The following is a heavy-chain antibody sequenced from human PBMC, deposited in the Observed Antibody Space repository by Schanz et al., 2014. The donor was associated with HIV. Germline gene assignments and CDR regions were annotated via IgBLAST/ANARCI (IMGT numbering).Heavy chain of an antibody. J-gene: IGHJ4*02. CDR3: ARGFQGFDY. Sequence: QVQLVESGGGVVQPGRSLRLSCAGSGFSFDTFGIHWVRQAPGKGLEWLAVISYDGRNKKFANSVKGRFTISRDNSKNTVYLQAKSLRPEDTAVYYCARGFQGFDYWGQGTLVTVSS. CDR2: ISYDGRNK. CDR1: GFSFDTFG. D-gene: IGHD3-10*01. V-gene: IGHV3-30*03.